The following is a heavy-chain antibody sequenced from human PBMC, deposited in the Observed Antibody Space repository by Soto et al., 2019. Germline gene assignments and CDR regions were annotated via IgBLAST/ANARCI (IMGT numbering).Heavy chain of an antibody. D-gene: IGHD6-13*01. CDR2: INPNSGGT. Sequence: ASVKVSCKASGYTFTGYYMHWVRRARGQGLEWMGWINPNSGGTNYAQKFQGRVTMTRDTSISTAYMELSRLRSDDTAVYYCARDWVAAAGTWYYGMDVWGQGTTVTVSS. CDR3: ARDWVAAAGTWYYGMDV. J-gene: IGHJ6*02. CDR1: GYTFTGYY. V-gene: IGHV1-2*02.